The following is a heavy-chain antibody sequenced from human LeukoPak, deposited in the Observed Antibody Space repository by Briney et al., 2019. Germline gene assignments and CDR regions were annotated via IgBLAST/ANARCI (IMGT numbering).Heavy chain of an antibody. Sequence: GGTLRLSCAASGFTFSNYGLNWVRQAPGKGLEGVSSISGSGDSTYYADSVRGRFTISRDNSKNTLYLQMNSLRAEDTAVYYCAELGITMIGGVWGKGTTVTISS. V-gene: IGHV3-23*01. J-gene: IGHJ6*04. CDR3: AELGITMIGGV. CDR2: ISGSGDST. D-gene: IGHD3-10*02. CDR1: GFTFSNYG.